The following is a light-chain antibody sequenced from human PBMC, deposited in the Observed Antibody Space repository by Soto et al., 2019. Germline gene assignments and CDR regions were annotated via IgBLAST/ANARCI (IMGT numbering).Light chain of an antibody. J-gene: IGKJ3*01. CDR2: GAS. CDR1: QSVSSSY. Sequence: EIVLTQSPGTLSLSPGERATLSCRASQSVSSSYLAWYQQKPGQAPRLLIYGASSRATGIPDRFSGSGSGTDFTLTIRRLEPEDFAVYYCQQYGTSPITFGPGTKLGIK. CDR3: QQYGTSPIT. V-gene: IGKV3-20*01.